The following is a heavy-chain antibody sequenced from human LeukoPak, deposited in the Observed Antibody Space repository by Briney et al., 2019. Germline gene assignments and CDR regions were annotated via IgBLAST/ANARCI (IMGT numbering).Heavy chain of an antibody. D-gene: IGHD5-12*01. CDR3: VRGSHSGYDRSPFDY. CDR1: GESFSGYY. CDR2: INHSGST. Sequence: PSETLSLTCAVYGESFSGYYWNWIRQPPGKGLEWIGEINHSGSTNYNASLKSRVTISVDTSKNQFSLKLSSVTAADTAVYYCVRGSHSGYDRSPFDYWGQGTLVTVSS. J-gene: IGHJ4*02. V-gene: IGHV4-34*01.